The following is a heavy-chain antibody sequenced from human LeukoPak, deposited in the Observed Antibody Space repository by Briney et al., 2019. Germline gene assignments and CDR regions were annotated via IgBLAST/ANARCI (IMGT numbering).Heavy chain of an antibody. D-gene: IGHD5-12*01. J-gene: IGHJ4*02. V-gene: IGHV1-2*02. CDR3: AKNPYEYYFDY. Sequence: RWASVKVSCKASGYTFTGYYMHWVRQAPGQGLEWMGWINPNSGDTNYAQKFQGRVTMTRGTSIRTAYMELSRLRSDDTAVYYCAKNPYEYYFDYWGQGTLVTVSS. CDR1: GYTFTGYY. CDR2: INPNSGDT.